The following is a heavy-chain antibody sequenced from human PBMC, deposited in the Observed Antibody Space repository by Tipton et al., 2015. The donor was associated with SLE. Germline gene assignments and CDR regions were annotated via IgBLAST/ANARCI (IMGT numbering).Heavy chain of an antibody. V-gene: IGHV3-23*01. D-gene: IGHD4-11*01. CDR1: GFTFSSYA. J-gene: IGHJ4*02. Sequence: GSLRLSCAASGFTFSSYAMSWVRQAPGKGLEWVSAISGSGGSTYYADSVKGRFTISRDNSKNTLYLQMNSLRAEDTAVYYCAKCRARATTVTSPGIFDYWGQGTLVTVSS. CDR3: AKCRARATTVTSPGIFDY. CDR2: ISGSGGST.